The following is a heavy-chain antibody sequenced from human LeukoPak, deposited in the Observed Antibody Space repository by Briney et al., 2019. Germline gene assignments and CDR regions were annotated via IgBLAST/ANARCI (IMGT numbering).Heavy chain of an antibody. J-gene: IGHJ6*03. Sequence: TGGSLRHSCAGSGFTFSNYWMSWVRQAPGKGLEWVANINQDGSEKYFVDSVKGRFTMSRDNANNSLYLQMNSLRVEDTAVYYCARGKSDYDILTGYYNYYYYMDVWGKGTTVTVSS. CDR1: GFTFSNYW. CDR2: INQDGSEK. CDR3: ARGKSDYDILTGYYNYYYYMDV. D-gene: IGHD3-9*01. V-gene: IGHV3-7*01.